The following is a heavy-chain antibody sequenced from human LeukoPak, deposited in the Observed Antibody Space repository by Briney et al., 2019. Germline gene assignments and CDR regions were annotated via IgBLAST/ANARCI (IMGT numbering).Heavy chain of an antibody. V-gene: IGHV1-2*02. CDR1: GYAFTGYY. CDR3: AREAAAAGENYFDY. J-gene: IGHJ4*02. CDR2: INPKSGGT. D-gene: IGHD6-13*01. Sequence: GASVKVSCKASGYAFTGYYMHWVRHAPGQGLEWMGWINPKSGGTNYAQKFQGRVTMTRDTSISTAYMELSRLRSDDTAVYYCAREAAAAGENYFDYWGQGTLVTVSS.